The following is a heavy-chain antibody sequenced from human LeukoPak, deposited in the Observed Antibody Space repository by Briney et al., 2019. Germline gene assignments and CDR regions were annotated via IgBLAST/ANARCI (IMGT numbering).Heavy chain of an antibody. Sequence: GGSLRLSCAASGFTFDDYAMPWVRQAPGKGLEWVSSMSGGSDYIYYADSVKGRFTISRDNMKNSLYLHMDSLRTDDTAVYYCARGWAPITIFPIDYWGQGTLVTVSS. CDR1: GFTFDDYA. J-gene: IGHJ4*02. D-gene: IGHD3-3*01. CDR2: MSGGSDYI. V-gene: IGHV3-21*06. CDR3: ARGWAPITIFPIDY.